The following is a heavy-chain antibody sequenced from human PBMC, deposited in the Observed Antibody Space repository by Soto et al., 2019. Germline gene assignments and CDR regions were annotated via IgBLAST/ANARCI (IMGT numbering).Heavy chain of an antibody. CDR2: IWYDGSNK. J-gene: IGHJ6*02. CDR3: ARRRQKRGRRSHYDSSGYYHLLDV. CDR1: GFTFSSYG. V-gene: IGHV3-33*01. D-gene: IGHD3-22*01. Sequence: ESGGGVVQPGRSLRLSCAASGFTFSSYGMHWVRQAPGKGLEWVAVIWYDGSNKYYADSVKGRFTISRDNSKNTLYLQMNSLRAEDTAVYYCARRRQKRGRRSHYDSSGYYHLLDVWGQGTTVTVSS.